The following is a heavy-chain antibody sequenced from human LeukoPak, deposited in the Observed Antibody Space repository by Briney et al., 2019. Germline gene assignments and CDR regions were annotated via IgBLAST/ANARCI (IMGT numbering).Heavy chain of an antibody. J-gene: IGHJ4*02. CDR2: ISSSSSYI. CDR3: ARARGLGGWYLGY. D-gene: IGHD6-19*01. Sequence: GGSLRLSCAASGFTFSSYSMNWVRQAPGKGLEWVSSISSSSSYIYYADSVKGRFTISRDNAKNTLYLQMNSLRAEDTAVYYCARARGLGGWYLGYWGQGTLVTVSS. V-gene: IGHV3-21*01. CDR1: GFTFSSYS.